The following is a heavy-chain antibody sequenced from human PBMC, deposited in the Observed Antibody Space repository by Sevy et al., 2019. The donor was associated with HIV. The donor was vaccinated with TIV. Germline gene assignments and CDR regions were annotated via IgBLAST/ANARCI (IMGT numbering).Heavy chain of an antibody. Sequence: GGSLRLSCAASGFTFSSYAMSWVRLAPGKGLEWVSGISGSGISTYYADSVKGRFTISRDNSKNTLYLQMNNLRAEDTAVFYSAKGIGYSGYETDYWGQGTLVTVSS. D-gene: IGHD5-12*01. J-gene: IGHJ4*02. CDR2: ISGSGIST. V-gene: IGHV3-23*01. CDR1: GFTFSSYA. CDR3: AKGIGYSGYETDY.